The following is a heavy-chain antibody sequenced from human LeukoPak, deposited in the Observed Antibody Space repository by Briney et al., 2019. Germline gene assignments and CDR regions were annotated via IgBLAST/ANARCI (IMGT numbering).Heavy chain of an antibody. CDR1: GFTFSGFA. Sequence: GGSLRLSCAGSGFTFSGFAMHWVRQAPGKGLEWVAAISYHGRDKYYADAVSGRFTISRDNSKNTLYLQMNSLRAEDTAVYYCARDCDDSSGCPADYWGQGTLVTVSS. D-gene: IGHD3-22*01. J-gene: IGHJ4*02. CDR3: ARDCDDSSGCPADY. CDR2: ISYHGRDK. V-gene: IGHV3-30*04.